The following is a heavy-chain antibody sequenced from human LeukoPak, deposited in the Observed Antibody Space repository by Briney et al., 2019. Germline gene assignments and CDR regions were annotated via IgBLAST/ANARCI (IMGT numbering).Heavy chain of an antibody. CDR1: GFSFSIYA. CDR2: ISYDGSNK. V-gene: IGHV3-30-3*01. Sequence: SGGSLRLSCAASGFSFSIYAMNWVRQAPGKGLEWVAVISYDGSNKYYADSVKGRFTISRDNSKNTLYLQMNSLRAEDTAVYYCASHPPDAFDIWGQGTMVTVSS. J-gene: IGHJ3*02. CDR3: ASHPPDAFDI.